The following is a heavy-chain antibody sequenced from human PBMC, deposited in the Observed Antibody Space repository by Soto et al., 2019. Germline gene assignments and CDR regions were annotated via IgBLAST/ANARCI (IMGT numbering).Heavy chain of an antibody. CDR3: ARGNVVAIDY. CDR1: GGNISSGGDS. CDR2: IYHSGTT. Sequence: LRLRCAVSGGNISSGGDSWSRIRQTPGKGLEWIGYIYHSGTTYDNPSLKSRVTISADRPKNQFSLKLSSVTAADTAVYYCARGNVVAIDYWGQGTLLTVSS. J-gene: IGHJ4*02. D-gene: IGHD2-21*01. V-gene: IGHV4-30-2*01.